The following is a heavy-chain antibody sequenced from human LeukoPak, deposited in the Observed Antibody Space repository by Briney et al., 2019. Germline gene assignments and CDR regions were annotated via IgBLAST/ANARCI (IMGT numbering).Heavy chain of an antibody. D-gene: IGHD2/OR15-2a*01. Sequence: SVKVSCKASGGTFSSYAISWVRQAPGQGLKWMGGIIPIFGTANYAQKFQGRVTITADESTSTAYMELSSLRSEDTAVYYCAICLWTNYYYYGMDVWGQGTTVTVSS. V-gene: IGHV1-69*13. J-gene: IGHJ6*02. CDR1: GGTFSSYA. CDR2: IIPIFGTA. CDR3: AICLWTNYYYYGMDV.